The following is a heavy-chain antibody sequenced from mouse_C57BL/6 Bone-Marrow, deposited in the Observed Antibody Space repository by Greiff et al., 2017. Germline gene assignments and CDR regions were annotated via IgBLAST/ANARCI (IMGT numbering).Heavy chain of an antibody. Sequence: EVMLVESEGGLVQPGSSMKLSCTASGFTFSDYYMAWVRQVPEKGLEWVANINYDGSSTYYLDSLKSRFIISRDNAKNILYLQMSNLKSEDTATYYCARAYYDYVPTGFFDYWGQGTTLTVSS. CDR3: ARAYYDYVPTGFFDY. J-gene: IGHJ2*01. CDR1: GFTFSDYY. D-gene: IGHD2-4*01. CDR2: INYDGSST. V-gene: IGHV5-16*01.